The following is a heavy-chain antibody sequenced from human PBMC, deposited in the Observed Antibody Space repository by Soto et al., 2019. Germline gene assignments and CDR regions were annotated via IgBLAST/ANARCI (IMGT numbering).Heavy chain of an antibody. Sequence: EVQLVESGGGLVQPGRSLRLSCAASGFTFDDYAMHWVRQAPGKGLEWVSGISWNSGSIGYADSVKGRFTISRDNAKNSLYLQMNSLRAEDTALYYCAKGDSSGWLPFDYWGHGTLVTVSS. J-gene: IGHJ4*01. CDR1: GFTFDDYA. V-gene: IGHV3-9*01. CDR3: AKGDSSGWLPFDY. D-gene: IGHD6-19*01. CDR2: ISWNSGSI.